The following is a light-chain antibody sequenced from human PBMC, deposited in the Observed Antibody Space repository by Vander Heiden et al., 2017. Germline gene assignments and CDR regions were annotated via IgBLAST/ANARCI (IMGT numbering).Light chain of an antibody. CDR3: QQRSNGPLMYT. Sequence: DIVLTQSPPPLSLSPGERPTLSRRSSQSVSSYLAWYQQKPGQAPRLLIYDASNRATGIPARFSGSGCGTDFTLTISSREPEDFAVYYCQQRSNGPLMYTFGQGTKLEIK. J-gene: IGKJ2*01. V-gene: IGKV3-11*01. CDR1: QSVSSY. CDR2: DAS.